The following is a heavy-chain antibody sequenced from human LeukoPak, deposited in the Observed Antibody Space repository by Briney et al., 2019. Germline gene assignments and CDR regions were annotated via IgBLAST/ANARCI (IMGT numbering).Heavy chain of an antibody. CDR2: ISGNNGNT. V-gene: IGHV1-18*01. CDR1: GYTFSSYG. J-gene: IGHJ4*02. D-gene: IGHD3-3*02. CDR3: ARPGETGSFVN. Sequence: ASVKVSCKASGYTFSSYGISWVRQAPGQGLEWMGWISGNNGNTNYAQKVQGRVTMTTDTSTSTAYMELRSLRSEDTAVYYCARPGETGSFVNWGQGTLVTVSS.